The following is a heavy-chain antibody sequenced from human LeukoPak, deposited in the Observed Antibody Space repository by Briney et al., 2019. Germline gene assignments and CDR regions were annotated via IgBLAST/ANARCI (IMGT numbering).Heavy chain of an antibody. J-gene: IGHJ6*02. D-gene: IGHD4-17*01. CDR3: ARGFRYGDYYYGMDV. Sequence: SETLSLTCTVSGGSISSGDYYWSWIRQPPGKGLEWIGYIYYSGSTYYNPSLKSRVTISVDKSKNQFSLKLSSVTAADTAVYYCARGFRYGDYYYGMDVWGQGTTVTVSS. V-gene: IGHV4-30-4*01. CDR2: IYYSGST. CDR1: GGSISSGDYY.